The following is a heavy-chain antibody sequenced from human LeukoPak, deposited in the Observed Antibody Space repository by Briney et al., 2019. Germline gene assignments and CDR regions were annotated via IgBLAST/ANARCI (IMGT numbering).Heavy chain of an antibody. J-gene: IGHJ4*02. CDR3: ARDPGGVVYFDY. Sequence: GGSLRLSCAASGFTFSSYEMNWVRQAPGKGLEWVSYISGSGSSIYYADSVKGRFTISRDNANYSLYLQMNTLGAEDTAVYYCARDPGGVVYFDYWGQGTLVTVSS. CDR2: ISGSGSSI. D-gene: IGHD2-8*01. V-gene: IGHV3-48*03. CDR1: GFTFSSYE.